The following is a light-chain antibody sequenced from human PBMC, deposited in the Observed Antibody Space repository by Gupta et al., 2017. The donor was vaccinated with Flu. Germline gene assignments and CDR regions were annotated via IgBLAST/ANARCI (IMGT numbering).Light chain of an antibody. CDR1: SGNIAYEY. CDR3: QSYDGSNPMV. Sequence: FVLTQPRSVSVSPGKTVTISCTRSSGNIAYEYVQWYQQRPGSSPTTVIYEDNQRPSGVPDRFSGSIDSSSNSASLTISGLQTEDEADYYCQSYDGSNPMVFGGGTKLTVL. J-gene: IGLJ3*02. CDR2: EDN. V-gene: IGLV6-57*01.